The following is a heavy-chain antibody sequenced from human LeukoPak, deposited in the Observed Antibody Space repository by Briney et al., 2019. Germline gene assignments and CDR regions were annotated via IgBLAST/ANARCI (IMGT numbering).Heavy chain of an antibody. CDR2: ISSSTSYP. Sequence: GGSLRLSCAASGFTFSDYYMSWIRQAPGKGLEWVSYISSSTSYPNYADSVKGRFTISRDNAKNSLYLQMNSLSPQGPAVFYCSRNRNYRSIDEKVDYFDYWGQGTLVTVSS. CDR1: GFTFSDYY. V-gene: IGHV3-11*03. J-gene: IGHJ4*02. D-gene: IGHD6-6*01. CDR3: SRNRNYRSIDEKVDYFDY.